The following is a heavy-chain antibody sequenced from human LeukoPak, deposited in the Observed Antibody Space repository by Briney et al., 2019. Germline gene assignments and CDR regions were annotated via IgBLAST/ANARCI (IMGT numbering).Heavy chain of an antibody. Sequence: GGSLRLSCAASGFTFSSYAMSWVRQAPGKGLEWVSAISGSGGSTYYADSVKGRFTISRDNSKNTLYLQMNSLRAEDTAVYYCASRGMIVVVIDYWGQGTLVTVSS. CDR1: GFTFSSYA. D-gene: IGHD3-22*01. CDR2: ISGSGGST. CDR3: ASRGMIVVVIDY. V-gene: IGHV3-23*01. J-gene: IGHJ4*02.